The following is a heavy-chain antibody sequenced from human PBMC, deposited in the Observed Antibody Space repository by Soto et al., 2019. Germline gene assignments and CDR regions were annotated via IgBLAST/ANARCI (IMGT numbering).Heavy chain of an antibody. J-gene: IGHJ6*02. CDR1: GFTFSSYA. CDR3: AKDLDFWSGYPSYGMDV. D-gene: IGHD3-3*01. Sequence: GGSLRLSCAASGFTFSSYAMSWVRQAPGKGLEWVSAISGSGGSTYYADSVKGRFTISRDNSKNTLYLQMNSLRAEDTAVYYCAKDLDFWSGYPSYGMDVWGQGTTVTVSS. CDR2: ISGSGGST. V-gene: IGHV3-23*01.